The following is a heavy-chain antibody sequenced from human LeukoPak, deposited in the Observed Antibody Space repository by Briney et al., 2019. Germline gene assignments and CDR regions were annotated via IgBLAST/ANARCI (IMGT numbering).Heavy chain of an antibody. D-gene: IGHD3-16*02. CDR1: GGSISSYY. CDR2: IYYSGST. J-gene: IGHJ4*02. Sequence: SQTLSHTCAVSGGSISSYYWSWIRQPPGKGLEWIGYIYYSGSTNYNPSLKSRVTISVDTSKNQFSLKLSSVTAADTAVYYCARGYDYVWGSYRGRYYFDYWGQGTLVTVSS. V-gene: IGHV4-59*01. CDR3: ARGYDYVWGSYRGRYYFDY.